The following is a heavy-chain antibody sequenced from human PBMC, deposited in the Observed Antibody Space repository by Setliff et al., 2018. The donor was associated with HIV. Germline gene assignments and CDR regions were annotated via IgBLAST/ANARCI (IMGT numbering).Heavy chain of an antibody. CDR1: GYTFSSSW. Sequence: GESLKISCRASGYTFSSSWTGWVRQMPGQGLEWMGVIFPGDSDTRYSPSFQGQVTISADKSISTAYLQWSSLKASDTAMYYCARHYYDSSGLHWGQGTPVTVS. CDR3: ARHYYDSSGLH. J-gene: IGHJ4*02. D-gene: IGHD3-22*01. V-gene: IGHV5-51*01. CDR2: IFPGDSDT.